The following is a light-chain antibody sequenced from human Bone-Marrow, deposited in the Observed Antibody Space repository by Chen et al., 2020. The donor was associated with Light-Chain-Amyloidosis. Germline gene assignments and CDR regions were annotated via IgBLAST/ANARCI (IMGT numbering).Light chain of an antibody. CDR3: CAYRGGSFPYV. Sequence: QSALTPPASVTGSPGQSITISCTGPSSDVGGYDIVSWYRQHPGKAPKLLIFEVTKRPSGVSNRFSGSKSGNTASLTISGLRTEDAADYYCCAYRGGSFPYVFGPGTKVTVL. J-gene: IGLJ1*01. CDR1: SSDVGGYDI. V-gene: IGLV2-23*02. CDR2: EVT.